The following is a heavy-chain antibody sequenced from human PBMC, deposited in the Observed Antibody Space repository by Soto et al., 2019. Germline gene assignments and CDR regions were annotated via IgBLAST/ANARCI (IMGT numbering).Heavy chain of an antibody. CDR1: GFTLSYYW. CDR2: IKQDGSEK. J-gene: IGHJ4*02. D-gene: IGHD5-12*01. CDR3: ARSDSGYDYDA. V-gene: IGHV3-7*01. Sequence: VQLVESGGGLVQPGGSLRVSCAGSGFTLSYYWMSWVRQAPGKGLEWVASIKQDGSEKYSVDAVKGRFTISRDNAKNSVYLQINTLRAEDTAVYYCARSDSGYDYDAWGQGTLVTVSS.